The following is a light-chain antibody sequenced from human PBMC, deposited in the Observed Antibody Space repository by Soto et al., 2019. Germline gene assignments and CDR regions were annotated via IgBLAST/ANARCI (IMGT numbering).Light chain of an antibody. Sequence: QSALTQPASVSGSPGQSITISCTGTSSDVGGYNYVSWYQQHPGKAPKLMIYEVSNRPSGVSNRFSGSRSRNTASLTISGLQAEDEAEYYCNSYTSSSTFVFGTGTKVTVL. V-gene: IGLV2-14*01. CDR3: NSYTSSSTFV. J-gene: IGLJ1*01. CDR2: EVS. CDR1: SSDVGGYNY.